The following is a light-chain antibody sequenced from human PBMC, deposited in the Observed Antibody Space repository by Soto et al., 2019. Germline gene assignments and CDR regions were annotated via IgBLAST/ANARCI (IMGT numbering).Light chain of an antibody. Sequence: QSALTQPVSVSGSPGQSITISCTGTSSDVGGYNSVSWYQQHPGKAPKLMIYEVTNRPSGVSNRFSGSKSGNTASLTISGLQAEDEADYYCTSYTSSSTLVFGGGTKLTVL. CDR2: EVT. V-gene: IGLV2-14*01. CDR3: TSYTSSSTLV. J-gene: IGLJ2*01. CDR1: SSDVGGYNS.